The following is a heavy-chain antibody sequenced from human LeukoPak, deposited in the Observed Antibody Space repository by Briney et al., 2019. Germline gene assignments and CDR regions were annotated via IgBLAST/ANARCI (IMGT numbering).Heavy chain of an antibody. J-gene: IGHJ4*02. Sequence: SETLSLTCAVYGGSFSGYYWSWIRQPPGKGLEWIGEINHSGSTNYNPSLKSRVTISVDTSKNQFSLKLSSVTAADTAVYYCARCGTYYYDSSGSYYFDYWGQGTLVTVSS. CDR1: GGSFSGYY. V-gene: IGHV4-34*01. CDR3: ARCGTYYYDSSGSYYFDY. D-gene: IGHD3-22*01. CDR2: INHSGST.